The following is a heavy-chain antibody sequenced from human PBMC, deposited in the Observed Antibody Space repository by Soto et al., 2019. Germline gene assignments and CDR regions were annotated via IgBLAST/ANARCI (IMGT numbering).Heavy chain of an antibody. CDR2: ISYDGSNK. D-gene: IGHD4-4*01. J-gene: IGHJ4*02. V-gene: IGHV3-30*18. CDR1: GFTFSSYG. CDR3: AKRGPTVIIDY. Sequence: PGGSLRLSCAASGFTFSSYGMHWVRQAPGKGLEWVAVISYDGSNKYYADSVKGRFTISRDNSKNTLYLQMNSLRAEDTAVYYCAKRGPTVIIDYWGQGTLVTVSS.